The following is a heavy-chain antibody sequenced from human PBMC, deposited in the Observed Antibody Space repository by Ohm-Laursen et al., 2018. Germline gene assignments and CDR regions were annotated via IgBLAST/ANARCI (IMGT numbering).Heavy chain of an antibody. V-gene: IGHV1-8*02. Sequence: SVKVSCKASGYTFTGYYMHWVRQAPGQGLEWMGWMNPNSGNTGYAQKFQGRVTMTRNTSISTAYMELSSLRSEDTAVYYCAKGLHPRITIFGVVPYYYYYGMDVWGQGTTVTVSS. J-gene: IGHJ6*02. CDR3: AKGLHPRITIFGVVPYYYYYGMDV. D-gene: IGHD3-3*01. CDR1: GYTFTGYY. CDR2: MNPNSGNT.